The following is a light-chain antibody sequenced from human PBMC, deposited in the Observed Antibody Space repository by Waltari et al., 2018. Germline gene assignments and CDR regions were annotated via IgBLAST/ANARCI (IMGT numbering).Light chain of an antibody. Sequence: QSALTQPASVSGSPGQSITISCTGTSSDVGGYNYVSWYQQHPGKAPKPMIYDVSNRPSGVSNRFSGSKSGNTASLTISGLQAEDEADYYCSSYTSSSTWEFGGGTKLTVL. V-gene: IGLV2-14*01. J-gene: IGLJ3*02. CDR2: DVS. CDR3: SSYTSSSTWE. CDR1: SSDVGGYNY.